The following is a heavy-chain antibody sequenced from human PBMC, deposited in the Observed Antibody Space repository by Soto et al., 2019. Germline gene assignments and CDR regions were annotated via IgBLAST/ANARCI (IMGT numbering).Heavy chain of an antibody. J-gene: IGHJ3*02. CDR1: GLTFSRYG. Sequence: QVQLVESGGGVVQPGRSLRLSCAASGLTFSRYGMHWVRQAPGKGLEWVAVLSYDGSNKYYADSVKGRFTISRDNSKNTMYLQMNSMRPEDTAVYYGAKGENPLRFLEWVDVFDIWGQGTMVNVSS. V-gene: IGHV3-30*18. CDR3: AKGENPLRFLEWVDVFDI. D-gene: IGHD3-3*01. CDR2: LSYDGSNK.